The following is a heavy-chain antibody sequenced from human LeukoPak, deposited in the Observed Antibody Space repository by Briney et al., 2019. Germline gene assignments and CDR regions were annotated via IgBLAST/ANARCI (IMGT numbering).Heavy chain of an antibody. CDR1: RFSFSTFW. Sequence: GGSLRLSCAASRFSFSTFWMSWFRQAPGKGLEWVANIKQDGTQTYYVESVKGRFTISRDNAKNSLYLQMNSLRAEDTAVYYCATDPWDTYTSWGQGTLVTVSS. D-gene: IGHD1-26*01. CDR3: ATDPWDTYTS. J-gene: IGHJ5*02. CDR2: IKQDGTQT. V-gene: IGHV3-7*01.